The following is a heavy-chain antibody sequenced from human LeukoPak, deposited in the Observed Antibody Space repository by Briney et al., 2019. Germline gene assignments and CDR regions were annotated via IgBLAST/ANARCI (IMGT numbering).Heavy chain of an antibody. V-gene: IGHV3-23*01. CDR2: ISGSGGTA. CDR3: ARVSKQLVTLPHDY. CDR1: GFTFSIYA. Sequence: PGGSLRLSCAASGFTFSIYAMSWVRQAPGKGLEWVSAISGSGGTAYYADSVKGRFTISRDNAKNSLYLLMNSLRAEDTAVYYCARVSKQLVTLPHDYWGQGTLVTVSS. D-gene: IGHD6-6*01. J-gene: IGHJ4*02.